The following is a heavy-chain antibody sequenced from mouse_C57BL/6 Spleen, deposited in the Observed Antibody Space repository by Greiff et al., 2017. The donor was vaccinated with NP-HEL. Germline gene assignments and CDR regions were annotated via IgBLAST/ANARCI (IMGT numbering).Heavy chain of an antibody. D-gene: IGHD2-3*01. V-gene: IGHV1-72*01. Sequence: VQLQQPGAELVKPGASVKLSCKASGYTFTSYWMHWVKQRPGRGLEWIGRIDPNSGGTKYNEKFKSKATLTVDKPSSTAYMQLSSLTSEDSAVYCGARVRGLYDGYAMDYWGQGTSVTVSS. CDR3: ARVRGLYDGYAMDY. CDR1: GYTFTSYW. J-gene: IGHJ4*01. CDR2: IDPNSGGT.